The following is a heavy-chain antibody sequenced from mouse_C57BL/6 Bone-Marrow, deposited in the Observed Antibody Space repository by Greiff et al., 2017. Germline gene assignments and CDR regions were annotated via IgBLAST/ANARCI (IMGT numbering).Heavy chain of an antibody. CDR2: INPNNGGT. CDR3: ATGLGLDY. J-gene: IGHJ2*01. D-gene: IGHD4-1*01. Sequence: EVQLQQSGPELVKPGASVKMSCKASGYTFTDYNMHWVKQSHGKSLAWIGNINPNNGGTSYNQKFKGKSTLTVNKSSSTAYMELRSLTSEDSAVYYCATGLGLDYWGQGTTLTVSS. CDR1: GYTFTDYN. V-gene: IGHV1-22*01.